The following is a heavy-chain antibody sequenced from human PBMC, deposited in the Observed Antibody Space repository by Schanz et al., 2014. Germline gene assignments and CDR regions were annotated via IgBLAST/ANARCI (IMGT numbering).Heavy chain of an antibody. CDR2: INPSGGST. CDR1: GYTFTNYY. Sequence: QVQLVQSGAEVKKPGASVKASCKASGYTFTNYYMHWVRQAPGQGLEWMGIINPSGGSTTYAQKFQGRVTMTRDSSTTTVYMEMSSLRFGDTAVYYCATKKGQWGQGTLVTVSS. J-gene: IGHJ4*02. V-gene: IGHV1-46*01. CDR3: ATKKGQ.